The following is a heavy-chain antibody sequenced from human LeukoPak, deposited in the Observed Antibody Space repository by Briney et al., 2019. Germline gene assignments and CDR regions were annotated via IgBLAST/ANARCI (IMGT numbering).Heavy chain of an antibody. CDR3: ARDTKYYFDY. D-gene: IGHD2-2*01. CDR1: GGSISSGGYY. J-gene: IGHJ4*02. CDR2: FYYSGST. V-gene: IGHV4-31*03. Sequence: SQTLSLTCTVSGGSISSGGYYWSWIRQHPGKGLEWIGYFYYSGSTYYNPSLKSRVTISVDTSKNQFSLKLSSVTAADTAVYYCARDTKYYFDYWGQGTLVTVSS.